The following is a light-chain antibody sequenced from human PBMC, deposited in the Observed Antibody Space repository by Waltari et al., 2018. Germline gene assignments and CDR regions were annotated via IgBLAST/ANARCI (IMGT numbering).Light chain of an antibody. CDR3: LQRDRWLT. V-gene: IGKV3-11*01. Sequence: DIVLTQSPATLSLSPGERATLSCRASQSVTNYLAWYQQKPGQPPRLLIYDISTRATAIPARFNGSGSGTDVTLTISSLEPEDFAVYYCLQRDRWLTFGGGTKVEIK. CDR1: QSVTNY. J-gene: IGKJ4*01. CDR2: DIS.